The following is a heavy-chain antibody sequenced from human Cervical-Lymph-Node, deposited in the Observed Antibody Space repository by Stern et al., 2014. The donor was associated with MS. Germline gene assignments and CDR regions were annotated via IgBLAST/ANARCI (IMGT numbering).Heavy chain of an antibody. CDR3: ARGFRDY. J-gene: IGHJ4*02. CDR1: GFTFGSYW. CDR2: VSPGGSTT. V-gene: IGHV3-74*02. Sequence: EMQMVEYGGGLVQTGGSLRLSCAASGFTFGSYWLHWVGQVPGKGLLLVSRVSPGGSTTHYADSVKGRFTISRDNAKNTLYLQMNRLRAYDTAVYYCARGFRDYWGQGTLVTVSS. D-gene: IGHD2-21*01.